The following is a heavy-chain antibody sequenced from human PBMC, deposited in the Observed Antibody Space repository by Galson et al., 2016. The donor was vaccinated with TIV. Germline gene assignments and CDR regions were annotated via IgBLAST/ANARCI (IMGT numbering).Heavy chain of an antibody. Sequence: SLRLSCAASGFAFSLYEMNWVRQAPGKGLEWVSYISGSVNTIYYAASVRGRFTISRDNAKNSLFLQMNSLRADDTAVYYCATAGHYDPAAYGLDVWGQGTTVIVSS. CDR2: ISGSVNTI. V-gene: IGHV3-48*03. CDR1: GFAFSLYE. D-gene: IGHD3-3*01. J-gene: IGHJ6*02. CDR3: ATAGHYDPAAYGLDV.